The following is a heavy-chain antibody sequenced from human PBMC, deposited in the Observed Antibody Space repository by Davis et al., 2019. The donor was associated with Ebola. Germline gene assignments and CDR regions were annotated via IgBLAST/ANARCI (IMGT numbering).Heavy chain of an antibody. D-gene: IGHD3-22*01. Sequence: AASVKVSCKASGYTFTSYQMHWVRQAPGQGLEWMGRSIHGLDISSYAQKFQGRVRPNADKSKNQFSLNLSSVTAAETAIYYCARDYYDSSGYIWKFDLWGRGTLVTVSS. V-gene: IGHV1-69*04. J-gene: IGHJ2*01. CDR3: ARDYYDSSGYIWKFDL. CDR2: SIHGLDIS. CDR1: GYTFTSYQ.